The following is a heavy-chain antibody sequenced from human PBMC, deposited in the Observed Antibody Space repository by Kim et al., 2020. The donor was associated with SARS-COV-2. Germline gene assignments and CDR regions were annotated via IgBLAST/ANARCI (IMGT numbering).Heavy chain of an antibody. CDR2: MRHDGRAA. Sequence: SETLSLTCTVSGASISPYFWTWIRQTPTKALEWIAYMRHDGRAANYNPSLRGRATMSVDTSQNQFSLKLSYVTAADSAKYYCARLALASPFHFDRWGRGALVTVYS. CDR1: GASISPYF. CDR3: ARLALASPFHFDR. D-gene: IGHD2-2*01. V-gene: IGHV4-59*13. J-gene: IGHJ4*02.